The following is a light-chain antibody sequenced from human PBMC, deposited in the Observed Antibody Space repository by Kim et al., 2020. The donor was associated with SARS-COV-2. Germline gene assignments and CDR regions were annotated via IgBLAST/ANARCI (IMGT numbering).Light chain of an antibody. J-gene: IGKJ3*01. CDR2: KVS. CDR1: QSLVHSDGNTY. Sequence: DVVMTQSPLSLPVTLGQPASISCRSSQSLVHSDGNTYLIWFHQRPGQSPRRLIYKVSNRDSGVPDRFSGSGSGTDFTLKISRVEAEDVGIYYCMKDTRWPFTFGPGTKVDIK. V-gene: IGKV2-30*02. CDR3: MKDTRWPFT.